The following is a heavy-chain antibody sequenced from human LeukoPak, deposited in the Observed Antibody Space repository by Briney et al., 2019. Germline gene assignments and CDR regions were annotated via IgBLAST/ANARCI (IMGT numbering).Heavy chain of an antibody. J-gene: IGHJ4*02. V-gene: IGHV4-34*01. CDR2: INHSGST. CDR1: GGSFSGYY. D-gene: IGHD2-2*01. Sequence: KPSETLSLTCAVYGGSFSGYYWSWIRQPPGKGLEWIGEINHSGSTNYNPSLKSRVTISVDTSKNQFSLKLSSVTAADTAVYYCARADCSSTSCYGRLIDYWGQGALVTVSS. CDR3: ARADCSSTSCYGRLIDY.